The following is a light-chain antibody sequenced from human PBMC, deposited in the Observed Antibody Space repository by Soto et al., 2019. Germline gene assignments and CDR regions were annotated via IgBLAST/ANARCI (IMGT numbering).Light chain of an antibody. Sequence: DIQMTQSPSTLSASIGDRVTITCRASQRINTWLAWYQQKPGKAPKLLIYKASNLESGVPSRFSGSGSGTEFTLTIGCLQLDDFATYYCQHYNSYSEFTFGPGTKVDIK. V-gene: IGKV1-5*03. CDR2: KAS. J-gene: IGKJ3*01. CDR1: QRINTW. CDR3: QHYNSYSEFT.